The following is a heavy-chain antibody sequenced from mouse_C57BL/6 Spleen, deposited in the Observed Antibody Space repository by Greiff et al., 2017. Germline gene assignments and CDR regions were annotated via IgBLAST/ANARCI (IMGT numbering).Heavy chain of an antibody. D-gene: IGHD4-1*01. CDR2: IYPGDGDT. CDR1: GYAFSSYW. Sequence: VQLQESGAELVQPGASVKISCKASGYAFSSYWMNWVKQRPGKGLEWIGQIYPGDGDTNYNGNIKGMATLTADKSSSTAYMQLSSLTSEDSAVYFCAGLGAPFAYWGQGTLVTVSA. J-gene: IGHJ3*01. V-gene: IGHV1-80*01. CDR3: AGLGAPFAY.